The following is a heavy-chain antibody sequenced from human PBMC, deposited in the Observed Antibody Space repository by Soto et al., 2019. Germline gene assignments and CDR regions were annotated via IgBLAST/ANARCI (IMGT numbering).Heavy chain of an antibody. V-gene: IGHV4-61*01. J-gene: IGHJ6*02. CDR3: AAFGSRYYYYGMDV. CDR1: GGSVSSGSYY. CDR2: IYYSGST. Sequence: PSEPLSLTCTVSGGSVSSGSYYWSWIRQPPGKGLEWIGYIYYSGSTNYNPSLKSRVTISVDTSKNQFSLKLSSVTAADTAVYYCAAFGSRYYYYGMDVWGQGTTVTVSS. D-gene: IGHD3-3*01.